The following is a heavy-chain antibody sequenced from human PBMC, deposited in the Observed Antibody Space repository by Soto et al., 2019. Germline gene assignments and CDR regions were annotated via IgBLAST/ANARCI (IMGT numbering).Heavy chain of an antibody. J-gene: IGHJ6*03. Sequence: PGGSLRLSCAASGFTFSSYAMSWVRQAPGKGLEWVSAISGSGGSTYYADSVKGRFTISRDNSKNTLYLQMNSLRAEDTAVYYCAKYPLDSSSSRGRAYYYYYYMDVWGKGTTVTVSS. CDR1: GFTFSSYA. CDR3: AKYPLDSSSSRGRAYYYYYYMDV. CDR2: ISGSGGST. V-gene: IGHV3-23*01. D-gene: IGHD6-6*01.